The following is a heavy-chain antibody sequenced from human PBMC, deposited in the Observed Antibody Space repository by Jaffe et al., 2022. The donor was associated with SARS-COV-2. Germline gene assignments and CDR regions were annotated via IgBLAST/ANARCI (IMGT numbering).Heavy chain of an antibody. D-gene: IGHD3-16*01. V-gene: IGHV4-59*13. J-gene: IGHJ4*02. CDR2: LTDSGST. Sequence: QVQLQESGPGLVKPSGTLSLTCTVSGGSISGYYWSWIRQSPGKGLEWIGFLTDSGSTDYNPSLKSRVTISVGTSKNQLSLRLSSVTTADTAVYYCARDQGRWGGFDYWGQGTLVTVSS. CDR1: GGSISGYY. CDR3: ARDQGRWGGFDY.